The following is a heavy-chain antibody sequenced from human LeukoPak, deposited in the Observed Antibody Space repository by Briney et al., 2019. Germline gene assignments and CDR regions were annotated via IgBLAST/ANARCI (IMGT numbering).Heavy chain of an antibody. CDR3: GRGYGPPSSGFDS. D-gene: IGHD6-19*01. V-gene: IGHV4-59*01. CDR1: GDSITNYY. CDR2: VHYSGNT. Sequence: SETLSLTCTVSGDSITNYYWSWIRQPPGRGLEWIGYVHYSGNTNYNPSLRSRVTTSIDTSKRQFSLKLSSVTAADTAVYYCGRGYGPPSSGFDSWGQGTLVTVSS. J-gene: IGHJ4*02.